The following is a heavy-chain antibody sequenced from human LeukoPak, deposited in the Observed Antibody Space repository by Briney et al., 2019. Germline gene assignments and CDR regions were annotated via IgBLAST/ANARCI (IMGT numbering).Heavy chain of an antibody. Sequence: PGRSLRLSCAASGFTFSSYAMHWVRQAPGKGLEWVAVISYDGSNKYYADSVKGRFTISRDNSKNTLYLQMNSLRVEDTAVYYCARARDYGGYYYYYMDVWGKGTTVTVSS. D-gene: IGHD4/OR15-4a*01. CDR1: GFTFSSYA. V-gene: IGHV3-30-3*01. CDR2: ISYDGSNK. J-gene: IGHJ6*03. CDR3: ARARDYGGYYYYYMDV.